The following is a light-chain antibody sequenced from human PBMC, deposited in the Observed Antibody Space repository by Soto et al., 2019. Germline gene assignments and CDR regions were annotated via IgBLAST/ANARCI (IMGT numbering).Light chain of an antibody. Sequence: IILTQSPGTLSLSPGERATLSCRASQSLKRTFLAWYQHKPGQSPRLLISGVSSRAAGVPDRFSGSGSGTDFTLTISRLEPQDPAVYFCQQYDHSPRTFGQGTKVDIK. J-gene: IGKJ1*01. V-gene: IGKV3-20*01. CDR1: QSLKRTF. CDR3: QQYDHSPRT. CDR2: GVS.